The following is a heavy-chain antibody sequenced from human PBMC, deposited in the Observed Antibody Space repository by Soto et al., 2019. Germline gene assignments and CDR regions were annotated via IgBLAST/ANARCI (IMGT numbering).Heavy chain of an antibody. CDR1: GGSISSTGHY. Sequence: QLQLQESGPGLVKPSETLSLTCSVSGGSISSTGHYWGWIRQPPGKGLEWIGNIYYAGSPYYNPSLTSRVTISVDTSKNLFSLALTSLTAADTAVYYCARLMGVVTVDYWGQGALVSVSS. V-gene: IGHV4-39*02. CDR2: IYYAGSP. D-gene: IGHD2-21*02. J-gene: IGHJ4*02. CDR3: ARLMGVVTVDY.